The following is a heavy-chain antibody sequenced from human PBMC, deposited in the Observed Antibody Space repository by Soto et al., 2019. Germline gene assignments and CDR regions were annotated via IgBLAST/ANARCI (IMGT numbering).Heavy chain of an antibody. Sequence: SETLSLTCTVSGGSTSSGDYYWSWIRQPPGKGLEWIGYIYYSGSTYYNPSLKSRVTISVDTSKNQFSLKLSSVTAADTAVYYCARDGPYGDYADWFDPWGQGTLVTSPQ. V-gene: IGHV4-30-4*01. CDR2: IYYSGST. CDR3: ARDGPYGDYADWFDP. J-gene: IGHJ5*02. D-gene: IGHD4-17*01. CDR1: GGSTSSGDYY.